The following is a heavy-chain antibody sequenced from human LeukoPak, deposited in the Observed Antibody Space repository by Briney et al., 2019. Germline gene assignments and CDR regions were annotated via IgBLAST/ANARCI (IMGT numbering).Heavy chain of an antibody. CDR2: IFHSGST. Sequence: SETLSLTCTVSGDSISGYYWSWVRQPPGKGLEWIGYIFHSGSTKYNPSLESRVTISIDTSKNQFSLRLSSVTAADTDVYYCARLATYGDFSDWGQGTLVTVSS. V-gene: IGHV4-59*08. J-gene: IGHJ4*02. CDR3: ARLATYGDFSD. D-gene: IGHD4-17*01. CDR1: GDSISGYY.